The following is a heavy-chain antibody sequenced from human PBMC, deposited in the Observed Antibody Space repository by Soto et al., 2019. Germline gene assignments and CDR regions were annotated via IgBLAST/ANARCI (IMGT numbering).Heavy chain of an antibody. CDR2: IIPIFGPA. D-gene: IGHD3-22*01. V-gene: IGHV1-69*01. Sequence: QVQLVQSGAEVKKPGSSLKVSCKASGGTFSTYTISWVRQAPGQGLAWMGGIIPIFGPADYEQKFQGRVTDTAEESTSTAYMERSSLGSEDTVVYICAEVDGSGYYYAYWGQVTLVTVSA. CDR3: AEVDGSGYYYAY. CDR1: GGTFSTYT. J-gene: IGHJ4*02.